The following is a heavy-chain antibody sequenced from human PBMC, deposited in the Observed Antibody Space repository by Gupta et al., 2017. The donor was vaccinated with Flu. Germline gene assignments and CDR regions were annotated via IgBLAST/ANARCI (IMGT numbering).Heavy chain of an antibody. CDR3: ASSSVPGYSYGWGFDY. J-gene: IGHJ4*02. Sequence: QVQLQESGPGLVKPSETLSLTCTVSGGSISSYYWSWIRQPPGKGLEWIGYIYYSGSTNYNPSLKSRVTISVDTSKNQFSLKLSSVTAADTAVYYCASSSVPGYSYGWGFDYWGQGTLVTVSS. D-gene: IGHD5-18*01. V-gene: IGHV4-59*01. CDR1: GGSISSYY. CDR2: IYYSGST.